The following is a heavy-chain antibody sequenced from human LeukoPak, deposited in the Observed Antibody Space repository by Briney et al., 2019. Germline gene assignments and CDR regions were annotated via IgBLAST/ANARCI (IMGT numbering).Heavy chain of an antibody. V-gene: IGHV1-2*02. CDR3: AREGPRRNWFDP. CDR2: INPNSGGT. J-gene: IGHJ5*02. Sequence: GASVKVSCKASGYTFTGYYMHWVRQAPGQGLEWMGWINPNSGGTNYAQKLQGRVTMTTDTSTSTAYMELRSLRSDDTAVYYCAREGPRRNWFDPWGQGTLVTVSS. CDR1: GYTFTGYY.